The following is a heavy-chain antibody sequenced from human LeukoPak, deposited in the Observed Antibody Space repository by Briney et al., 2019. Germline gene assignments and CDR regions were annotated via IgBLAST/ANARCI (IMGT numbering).Heavy chain of an antibody. CDR2: ISGSGGST. J-gene: IGHJ4*02. CDR3: AKTPTRGTLRLFFKY. Sequence: PGGSLRLSCAASGFTFSSYAMSWVRQAPGKGLEWVSAISGSGGSTYSADSVKGRFTISRDNPRNTLYLQMNSPRAEDTAVYYCAKTPTRGTLRLFFKYWGQGTLVTASS. V-gene: IGHV3-23*01. D-gene: IGHD5/OR15-5a*01. CDR1: GFTFSSYA.